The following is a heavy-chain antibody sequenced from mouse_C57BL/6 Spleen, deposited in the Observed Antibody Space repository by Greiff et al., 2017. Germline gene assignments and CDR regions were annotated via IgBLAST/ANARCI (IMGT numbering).Heavy chain of an antibody. Sequence: QVQLKQPGAELVKPGASVKMSCKASGYTFTSYWITWVKQRPGQGLEWIGDLYPGSGSTNYNEKFKSKATLTVDTSSSTAYMQLSSLTSEDSAVYYCARDDYDGGNWFAYWGQGTLVTVSA. CDR2: LYPGSGST. CDR1: GYTFTSYW. D-gene: IGHD2-4*01. CDR3: ARDDYDGGNWFAY. J-gene: IGHJ3*01. V-gene: IGHV1-55*01.